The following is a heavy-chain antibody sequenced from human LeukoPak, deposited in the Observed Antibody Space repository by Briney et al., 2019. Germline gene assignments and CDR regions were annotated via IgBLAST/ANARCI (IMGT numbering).Heavy chain of an antibody. CDR2: ISGSGGST. J-gene: IGHJ3*02. CDR1: GFTFSSYA. CDR3: ARVTVPIGAFDI. D-gene: IGHD4-17*01. Sequence: GGSLRLSCAASGFTFSSYAMTWVRQAPGKGLEWVSLISGSGGSTYYADSAKGRFTISRDNSKNTLYLQMNSLRAEDTAVYYCARVTVPIGAFDIWGQGTMVTVSS. V-gene: IGHV3-23*01.